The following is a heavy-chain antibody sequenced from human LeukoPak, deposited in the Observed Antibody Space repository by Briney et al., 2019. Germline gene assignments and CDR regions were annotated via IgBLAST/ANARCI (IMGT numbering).Heavy chain of an antibody. CDR3: ARGYSSGYRIDY. D-gene: IGHD5-18*01. CDR1: GFTFSTYA. Sequence: GGSLRLSCAASGFTFSTYAMNWVRQAPGMGLEWVSRINNDGSSTSYADSVKGRFTISRDNAKNTLYLQMNSLRAEDTAVYYCARGYSSGYRIDYWGQGALVTVSS. V-gene: IGHV3-74*01. J-gene: IGHJ4*02. CDR2: INNDGSST.